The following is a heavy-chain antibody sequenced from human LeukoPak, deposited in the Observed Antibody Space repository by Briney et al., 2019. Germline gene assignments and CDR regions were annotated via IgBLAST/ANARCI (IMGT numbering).Heavy chain of an antibody. D-gene: IGHD4-17*01. Sequence: GGSLRLSCAASGFTFSSYSMNWVRQAPGKGLEWVSSISSSSSYIYYADSVKGRFTISRDNAKNSLYLQMNSLRAEDTAVYYCARYGRPWTTVTTNGWFDPWGQGTLVTVSS. V-gene: IGHV3-21*01. CDR1: GFTFSSYS. CDR3: ARYGRPWTTVTTNGWFDP. CDR2: ISSSSSYI. J-gene: IGHJ5*02.